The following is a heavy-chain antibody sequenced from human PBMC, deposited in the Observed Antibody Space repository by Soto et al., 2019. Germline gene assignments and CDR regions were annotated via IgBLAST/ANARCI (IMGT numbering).Heavy chain of an antibody. CDR1: GFTFSSYG. CDR2: IWYDGSNK. CDR3: ARGGMFRELYKFDY. D-gene: IGHD3-10*02. V-gene: IGHV3-33*01. J-gene: IGHJ4*02. Sequence: QVQLVESGGGVVQPGRSLRLSCAASGFTFSSYGMHWVRQAPGKGLEWVAVIWYDGSNKYYADSVKGRFTISRDNSKNTLYLQMNSLRAEDTAVYYCARGGMFRELYKFDYWGQGTLVTVSS.